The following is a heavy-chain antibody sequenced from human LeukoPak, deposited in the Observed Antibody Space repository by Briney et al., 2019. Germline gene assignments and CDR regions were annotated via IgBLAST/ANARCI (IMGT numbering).Heavy chain of an antibody. J-gene: IGHJ4*02. CDR3: AKAECSSSRGSFGY. CDR1: GFTFSSYG. V-gene: IGHV3-30*02. Sequence: GGSLRLSCAASGFTFSSYGMHWVRQAPGKGLEWVAFIRYDGSNKYYADSVKGRFTISRDNSKNTLYLQMNSLRAEDTAVYYCAKAECSSSRGSFGYWGQGTLVTVSS. D-gene: IGHD6-13*01. CDR2: IRYDGSNK.